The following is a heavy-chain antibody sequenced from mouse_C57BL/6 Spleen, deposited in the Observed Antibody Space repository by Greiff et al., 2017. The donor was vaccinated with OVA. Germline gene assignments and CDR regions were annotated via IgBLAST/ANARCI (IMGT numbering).Heavy chain of an antibody. V-gene: IGHV1-64*01. CDR2: IHPNSGST. CDR1: GYTFTSYW. J-gene: IGHJ4*01. CDR3: ARSGDYDAMDY. D-gene: IGHD3-1*01. Sequence: VQLQQPGAELVKPGASVTLSCKASGYTFTSYWMHWVKQRPGQGLEWIGMIHPNSGSTNYNEKFKSKATLTVDKSSSTAYMQLSSLTSEDAAVYYCARSGDYDAMDYWGQGTSVTVSS.